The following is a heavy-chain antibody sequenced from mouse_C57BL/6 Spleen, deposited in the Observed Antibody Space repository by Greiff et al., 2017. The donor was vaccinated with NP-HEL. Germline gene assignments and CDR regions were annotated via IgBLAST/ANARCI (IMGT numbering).Heavy chain of an antibody. CDR2: ISSGSSTI. CDR3: ARYYGNDAMDY. Sequence: EVKVVESGGGLVKPGGSLKLSCAASGFTFSDYGMHWVRQAPEKGLEWVAYISSGSSTIYYADTVKGRFTISRDNAKNTLFLQMTSLRSEDTAMYYCARYYGNDAMDYWGQGTSVTVSS. V-gene: IGHV5-17*01. J-gene: IGHJ4*01. D-gene: IGHD2-1*01. CDR1: GFTFSDYG.